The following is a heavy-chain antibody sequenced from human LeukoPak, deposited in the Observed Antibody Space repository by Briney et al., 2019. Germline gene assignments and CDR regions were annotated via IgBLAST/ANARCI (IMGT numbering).Heavy chain of an antibody. CDR1: GFTFSSYS. Sequence: GGSLRLSCAASGFTFSSYSMNWVRQAPGKGLEWVSSISSSSSYIYYADSVKGRFTISRDNAKNSLYLQMNSLRAEDTAVYYCARALEYCTNGVCPMSYYYYYMDVWGKGTTVTVSS. J-gene: IGHJ6*03. CDR3: ARALEYCTNGVCPMSYYYYYMDV. CDR2: ISSSSSYI. D-gene: IGHD2-8*01. V-gene: IGHV3-21*01.